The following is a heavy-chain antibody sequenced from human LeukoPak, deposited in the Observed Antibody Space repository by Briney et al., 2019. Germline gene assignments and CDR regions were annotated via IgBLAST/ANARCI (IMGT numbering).Heavy chain of an antibody. CDR2: IRTDGGEK. Sequence: GGSLRLSCVVSGFTFSEFWMTWVRQAPGKGLEWVANIRTDGGEKYYVDSVRGRFTIFRDNDKNTLYLQMDSLRAEDTAVYYCARGGEKNVMGGQGTLVTVSS. CDR3: ARGGEKNVM. CDR1: GFTFSEFW. J-gene: IGHJ4*02. D-gene: IGHD3-10*01. V-gene: IGHV3-7*03.